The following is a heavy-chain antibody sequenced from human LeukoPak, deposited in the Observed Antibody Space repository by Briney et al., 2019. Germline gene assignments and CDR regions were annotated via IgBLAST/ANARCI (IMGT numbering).Heavy chain of an antibody. Sequence: PGGSLRLSCXXSGFTFDDYAMHWVRQAPGKGLQWVSLVSADGDNTYYADSVRGRFTISRDNNINSLYLQLSSLGTEDTAFYYCAKGGYSVYHFDYWGQGTLVTVSS. V-gene: IGHV3-43*02. CDR3: AKGGYSVYHFDY. CDR2: VSADGDNT. D-gene: IGHD5/OR15-5a*01. CDR1: GFTFDDYA. J-gene: IGHJ4*02.